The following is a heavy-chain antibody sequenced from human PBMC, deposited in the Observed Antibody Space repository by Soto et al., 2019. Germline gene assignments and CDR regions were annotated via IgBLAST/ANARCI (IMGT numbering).Heavy chain of an antibody. Sequence: GGSLRLSCTASGFNFSNHAMSWVRQAPGKGLEWVSVISGSGGTTYYADSVKGRFTISRDNSKNTLYLQMNSLRAEDTAKYYCAKDLGISTFIYYFGSWGLGTLVTVSS. V-gene: IGHV3-23*01. CDR3: AKDLGISTFIYYFGS. D-gene: IGHD3-10*01. CDR2: ISGSGGTT. J-gene: IGHJ4*02. CDR1: GFNFSNHA.